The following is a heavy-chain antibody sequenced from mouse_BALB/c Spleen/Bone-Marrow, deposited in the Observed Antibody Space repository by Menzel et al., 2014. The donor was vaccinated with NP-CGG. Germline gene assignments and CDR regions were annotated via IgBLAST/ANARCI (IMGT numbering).Heavy chain of an antibody. Sequence: EVKLVESGGGLVQPGGSLKLSCAASGFDFSRYWMSWVRQAPGKGLEWIGEINPDSSTINYTPSLKDKFIISRDNAKNTLYLQMSKVRSEDTALYYCARLVYYGRFAYWGQGTLVTVSA. V-gene: IGHV4-1*02. J-gene: IGHJ3*01. D-gene: IGHD1-2*01. CDR1: GFDFSRYW. CDR2: INPDSSTI. CDR3: ARLVYYGRFAY.